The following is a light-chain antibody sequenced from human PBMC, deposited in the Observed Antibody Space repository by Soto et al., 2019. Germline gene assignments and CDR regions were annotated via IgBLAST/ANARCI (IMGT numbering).Light chain of an antibody. CDR2: GAS. CDR1: QSVSSSY. Sequence: EIVLTQSPGTLSLSPGERATLSCRASQSVSSSYFGWYQQKPGQAPSLLIYGASSRATGIPDRFSGSGSGTDFTLTISRLEPEDFAVYYCQQYGSSPLTFGGGTKVEIK. J-gene: IGKJ4*01. V-gene: IGKV3-20*01. CDR3: QQYGSSPLT.